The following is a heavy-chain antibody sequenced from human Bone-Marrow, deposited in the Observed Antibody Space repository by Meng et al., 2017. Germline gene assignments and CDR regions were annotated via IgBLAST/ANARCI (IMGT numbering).Heavy chain of an antibody. CDR1: GFTFSGSA. CDR3: TRHQGGATSAFDI. CDR2: IRSKANSYAT. Sequence: ETLSLTCAASGFTFSGSAMHWVRQASGKGLEWVGRIRSKANSYATAYAASVKGRFTISRDDSKNTAYLQMNSLKTEDTAVYYCTRHQGGATSAFDIWGQGTMVTVSS. V-gene: IGHV3-73*01. D-gene: IGHD1-26*01. J-gene: IGHJ3*02.